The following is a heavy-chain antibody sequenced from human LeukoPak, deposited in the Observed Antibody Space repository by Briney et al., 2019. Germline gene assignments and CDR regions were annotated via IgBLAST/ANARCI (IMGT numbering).Heavy chain of an antibody. D-gene: IGHD3-9*01. Sequence: EXIXEINXXGSTNYNPSLKSRVTISVDTSKNQFSLKLSSVTAADTAVYYCAREELYYDILTGYSQYYFDYWGQGTLVTVSS. V-gene: IGHV4-34*01. CDR3: AREELYYDILTGYSQYYFDY. CDR2: INXXGST. J-gene: IGHJ4*02.